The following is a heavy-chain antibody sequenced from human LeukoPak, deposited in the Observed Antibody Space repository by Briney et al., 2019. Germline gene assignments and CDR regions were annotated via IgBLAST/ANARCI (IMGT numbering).Heavy chain of an antibody. CDR2: ISWNSGSI. V-gene: IGHV3-9*01. J-gene: IGHJ4*02. CDR3: AKDRGYSYGSNPFDY. CDR1: GFTFDDYA. D-gene: IGHD5-18*01. Sequence: GRSLRLSCAASGFTFDDYAMHWVRQAPGKGLEWVSGISWNSGSIGYADSVKGRFTISRDNAKNSLYLQMNSLRAEDTALYYCAKDRGYSYGSNPFDYWGQGTLVTVSS.